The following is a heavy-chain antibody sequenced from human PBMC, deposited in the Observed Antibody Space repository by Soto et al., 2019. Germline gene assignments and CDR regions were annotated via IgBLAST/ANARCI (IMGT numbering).Heavy chain of an antibody. V-gene: IGHV5-10-1*01. CDR2: IDPSDSYT. J-gene: IGHJ6*02. CDR3: ARRGWREYQLLSTTYYYYGMDV. CDR1: GYSFTSYW. D-gene: IGHD2-2*01. Sequence: GSLKISCKGSGYSFTSYWISWVRQMPGKGLEWMGRIDPSDSYTNYSPSFQGHVTISADKSISTAYLQWSSLKASDTAMYYCARRGWREYQLLSTTYYYYGMDVWGQGTTVTVSS.